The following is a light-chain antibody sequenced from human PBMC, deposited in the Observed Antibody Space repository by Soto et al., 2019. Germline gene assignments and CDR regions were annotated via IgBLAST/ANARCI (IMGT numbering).Light chain of an antibody. CDR1: QSVSDN. CDR2: GAS. V-gene: IGKV3-15*01. J-gene: IGKJ1*01. CDR3: QQYNNWPMWT. Sequence: ETVMTQSPDTLSLSPGERPTLSCRASQSVSDNLAWYQQRPGQGPRLLIYGASTRATGIPARFSGSGSGTEFTLTINSLQSEDFAVYYCQQYNNWPMWTFGQGTKVDIK.